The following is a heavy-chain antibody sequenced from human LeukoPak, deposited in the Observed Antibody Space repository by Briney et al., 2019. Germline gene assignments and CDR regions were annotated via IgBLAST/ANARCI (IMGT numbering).Heavy chain of an antibody. V-gene: IGHV4-59*11. CDR2: IYYIGSI. Sequence: SETLSLTCTVSGGSISSHYWSWIRQPPGKGLEWIGYIYYIGSINYNPPLKSLVTISVETSKSQFSLKLSSVTAAETAVYYCARGDFWSAMGWFDTWGQGTLVTVSS. J-gene: IGHJ5*02. CDR1: GGSISSHY. CDR3: ARGDFWSAMGWFDT. D-gene: IGHD3-3*01.